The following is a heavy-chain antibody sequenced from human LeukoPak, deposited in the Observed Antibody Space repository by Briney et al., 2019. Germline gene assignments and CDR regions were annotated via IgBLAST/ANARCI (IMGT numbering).Heavy chain of an antibody. V-gene: IGHV4-61*02. CDR1: GGSITSGSYY. CDR2: VYTSEST. CDR3: ASSPVQWQFDN. Sequence: SQTLSLTCTVSGGSITSGSYYWIWIRQPAGKGLEWIGRVYTSESTNYNPSLKSRVTISIDRAKNQFSLKLSSVTAADTAVYYCASSPVQWQFDNWGQGTLVPVSS. D-gene: IGHD2-8*01. J-gene: IGHJ4*02.